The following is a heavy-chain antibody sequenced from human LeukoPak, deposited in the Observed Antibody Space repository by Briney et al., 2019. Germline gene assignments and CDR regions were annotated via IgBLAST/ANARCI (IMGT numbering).Heavy chain of an antibody. D-gene: IGHD1-14*01. J-gene: IGHJ4*02. CDR1: GFTFNSYS. V-gene: IGHV3-30*04. Sequence: AGRSLRLSCAASGFTFNSYSMHWVRRAPGKGLEWVAVISYDGSNKYYADSVKGRFTISRDNSKNTLYLQMNSLRAEDTAVYYCARGRVAKPYFDYWGQGTLVTVSS. CDR2: ISYDGSNK. CDR3: ARGRVAKPYFDY.